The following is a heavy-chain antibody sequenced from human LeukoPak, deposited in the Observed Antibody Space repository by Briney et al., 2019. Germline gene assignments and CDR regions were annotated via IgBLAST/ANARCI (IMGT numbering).Heavy chain of an antibody. V-gene: IGHV4-34*01. D-gene: IGHD1-1*01. Sequence: SETLSLTCAVYGGSFSGYYWRWIRQPPGKGLEWNGDINHSGSTNYNPSLKSRVTISVDTSKNQFSLKLSSVTAADTAVDYCARGLRSAETGYYYYYFYMDVWGKGTTVTVSS. CDR2: INHSGST. CDR1: GGSFSGYY. CDR3: ARGLRSAETGYYYYYFYMDV. J-gene: IGHJ6*03.